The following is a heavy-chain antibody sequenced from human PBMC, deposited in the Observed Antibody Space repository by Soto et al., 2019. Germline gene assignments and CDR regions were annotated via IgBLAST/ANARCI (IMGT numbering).Heavy chain of an antibody. CDR3: ARDWGSSGWPN. Sequence: SETLSLTGTVSGHSLSSGGYYWSWIRQHRGKGLEWVGYIYFTGTTLYNPSLKSRLAISVDTSKNQFSLKLTSVTAADTAVYYCARDWGSSGWPNWGQGVLVTVSS. CDR1: GHSLSSGGYY. D-gene: IGHD6-19*01. J-gene: IGHJ4*02. V-gene: IGHV4-31*03. CDR2: IYFTGTT.